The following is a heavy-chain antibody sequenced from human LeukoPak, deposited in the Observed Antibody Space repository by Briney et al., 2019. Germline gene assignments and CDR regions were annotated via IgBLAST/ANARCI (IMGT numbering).Heavy chain of an antibody. Sequence: ASVKVSCKASGYTFTSYDINWVRQATGQGLEWMGWMNPNSGNTGYAQKFQGRVTITRNTSISTAYMELSSLRSEDTAVYYCARSLESSAYYYLWGQGTLVTVSS. D-gene: IGHD3-22*01. V-gene: IGHV1-8*03. J-gene: IGHJ5*02. CDR2: MNPNSGNT. CDR3: ARSLESSAYYYL. CDR1: GYTFTSYD.